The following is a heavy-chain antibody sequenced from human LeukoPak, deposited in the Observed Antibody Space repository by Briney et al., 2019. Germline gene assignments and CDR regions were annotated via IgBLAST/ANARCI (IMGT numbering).Heavy chain of an antibody. V-gene: IGHV3-49*04. J-gene: IGHJ4*02. Sequence: PGGSLRLSCKASTFTFADYAMSWVRQAPGKGLEWVGFIRSKAFGGTSEYAASVKGRFTISRDDSKSIVYLQMNSLKTEDTAVYYCTRAPYSNYVNLDYWGQGTLVTVPS. CDR3: TRAPYSNYVNLDY. D-gene: IGHD4-11*01. CDR2: IRSKAFGGTS. CDR1: TFTFADYA.